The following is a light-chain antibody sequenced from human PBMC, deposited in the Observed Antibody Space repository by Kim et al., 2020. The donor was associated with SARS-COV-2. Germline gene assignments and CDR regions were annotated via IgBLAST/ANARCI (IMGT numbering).Light chain of an antibody. Sequence: DIQMTQSPSTLSASIGDRVTITCRASQSISSWLAWYQHKPGKAPKLLIYKASSLESGVPSRFSGSGSGTEFTLTISSLQPDDFATYYCQQYDSYSGTIGQGTKVDIK. CDR3: QQYDSYSGT. V-gene: IGKV1-5*03. CDR2: KAS. CDR1: QSISSW. J-gene: IGKJ1*01.